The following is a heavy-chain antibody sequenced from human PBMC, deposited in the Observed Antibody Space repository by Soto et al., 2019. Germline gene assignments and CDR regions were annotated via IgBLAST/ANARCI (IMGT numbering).Heavy chain of an antibody. Sequence: GESLKISRKGSGFIFTNYWIGWVRQMPGKGLEWMGIIYPADSNVRYSPSFQGQVTISVDTSIRTAYLQWTSLKAADTAIYYSARQYYYGSVVSDYYYGMDVWGQGTTVTVSS. CDR1: GFIFTNYW. V-gene: IGHV5-51*01. CDR2: IYPADSNV. J-gene: IGHJ6*02. D-gene: IGHD3-10*01. CDR3: ARQYYYGSVVSDYYYGMDV.